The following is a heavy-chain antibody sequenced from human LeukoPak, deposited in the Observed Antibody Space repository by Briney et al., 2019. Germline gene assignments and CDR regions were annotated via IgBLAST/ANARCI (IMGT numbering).Heavy chain of an antibody. V-gene: IGHV4-30-4*01. CDR2: IYYTGST. CDR1: GYSISTGDYY. Sequence: SETLSLTCSVSGYSISTGDYYWGWIRQSPGKGLEWIGYIYYTGSTYYNPSLRSRVTISLDMSKNQFSLKLNSVTAADTAVYYCARGSDYGDYWSPGTLVTVSS. CDR3: ARGSDYGDY. D-gene: IGHD6-19*01. J-gene: IGHJ4*02.